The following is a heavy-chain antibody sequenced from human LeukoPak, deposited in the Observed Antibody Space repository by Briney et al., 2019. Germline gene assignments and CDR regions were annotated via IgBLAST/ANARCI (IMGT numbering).Heavy chain of an antibody. J-gene: IGHJ4*02. CDR2: IWYDGSNK. CDR3: ASDGIAVDRGIGYFDY. D-gene: IGHD6-13*01. Sequence: GGSLRLSCAASGFTFSSYGMHWVRQAPGKGLEWVAVIWYDGSNKYYADSVKGRFTISRDNSENTLYLQMNSLRAEDTALYYCASDGIAVDRGIGYFDYWGQGTLVTVSS. V-gene: IGHV3-33*01. CDR1: GFTFSSYG.